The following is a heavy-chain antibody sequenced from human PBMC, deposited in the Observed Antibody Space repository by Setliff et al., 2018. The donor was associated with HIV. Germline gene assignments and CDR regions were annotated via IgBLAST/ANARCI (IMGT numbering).Heavy chain of an antibody. CDR2: IYHSGST. CDR1: GYSISSGYY. CDR3: ARQIAVAATPHYFDY. Sequence: LSLTCAVSGYSISSGYYWGWIRQPPGKGLEWIGSIYHSGSTYYNPSLKSRVTISVDTSKNQFSLRLSSVTAADTAVYYCARQIAVAATPHYFDYWGQGTLVTVSS. J-gene: IGHJ4*02. V-gene: IGHV4-38-2*01. D-gene: IGHD6-19*01.